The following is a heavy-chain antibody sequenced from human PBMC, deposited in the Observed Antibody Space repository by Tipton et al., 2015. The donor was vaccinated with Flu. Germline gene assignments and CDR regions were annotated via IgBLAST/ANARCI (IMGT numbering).Heavy chain of an antibody. J-gene: IGHJ4*02. CDR1: GFTFCSYE. CDR3: ATLTGDDY. Sequence: SLRLSCAASGFTFCSYEMNWVRQAPGKGLEWVSYISSSGNTISYADSVRGRFTISRDNTKKSLSLQLNSLRAGDTAIYYCATLTGDDYWGQGILVTVSS. CDR2: ISSSGNTI. V-gene: IGHV3-48*03. D-gene: IGHD7-27*01.